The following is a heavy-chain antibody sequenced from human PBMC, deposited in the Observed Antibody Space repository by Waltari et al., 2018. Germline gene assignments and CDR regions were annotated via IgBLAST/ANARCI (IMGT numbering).Heavy chain of an antibody. Sequence: EVQLVESGGDLVQPGGSLRLSCAASGFAFSGYWMPWVRQTPGKGLVWVSRIYTGASDTYYADSVKGRFTISRDNAKNTLYLQMNSLRVEDTAVYYCTRGGVGYGNFEYWGLGTLVTVSS. CDR3: TRGGVGYGNFEY. D-gene: IGHD5-12*01. J-gene: IGHJ4*02. V-gene: IGHV3-74*01. CDR2: IYTGASDT. CDR1: GFAFSGYW.